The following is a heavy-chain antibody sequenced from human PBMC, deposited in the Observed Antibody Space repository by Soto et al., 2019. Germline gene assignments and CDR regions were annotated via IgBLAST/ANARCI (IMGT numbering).Heavy chain of an antibody. V-gene: IGHV1-2*02. CDR3: ARARTSSDWFDT. Sequence: QVQLVQSGAEVKKPGASVKVSCKASGFTFTGYLIHWVRQAPGQGLEWMGWINPHSGSTDYAPKFQGRVTMPADTSISTAYMELSRLRSDDTAVYFCARARTSSDWFDTWGQGTLVTVSS. CDR1: GFTFTGYL. CDR2: INPHSGST. J-gene: IGHJ5*02. D-gene: IGHD2-2*01.